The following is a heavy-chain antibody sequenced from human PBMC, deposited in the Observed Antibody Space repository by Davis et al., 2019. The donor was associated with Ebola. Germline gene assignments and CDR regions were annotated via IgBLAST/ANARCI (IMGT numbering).Heavy chain of an antibody. J-gene: IGHJ1*01. CDR3: ARERYCSSTSCYRRQIGYFQH. CDR1: GYTFTSYY. Sequence: ASVKVSCKASGYTFTSYYMHWVRQAPGQGLEWMGRINPNSGGTNYAQKFQGRVTMTRDTSISTAYMELSRLRSDDTAVYYCARERYCSSTSCYRRQIGYFQHWGQGTLVTVSS. V-gene: IGHV1-2*06. CDR2: INPNSGGT. D-gene: IGHD2-2*02.